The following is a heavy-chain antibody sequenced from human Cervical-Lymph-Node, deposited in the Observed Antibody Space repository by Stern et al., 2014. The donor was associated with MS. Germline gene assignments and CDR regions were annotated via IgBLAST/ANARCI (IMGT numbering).Heavy chain of an antibody. V-gene: IGHV3-53*01. Sequence: EVQLVESGGGVLQPGGALRLSCTASGFTVRRDYMTWVRQAPGKGLEWVSLITNVGSTFYTDSVKGRFTISRDDSKNTVYLHMTSLRAEDTAMYYCARDTSSPERSDWWGQGTLVTVSS. CDR2: ITNVGST. CDR1: GFTVRRDY. D-gene: IGHD1-1*01. CDR3: ARDTSSPERSDW. J-gene: IGHJ4*02.